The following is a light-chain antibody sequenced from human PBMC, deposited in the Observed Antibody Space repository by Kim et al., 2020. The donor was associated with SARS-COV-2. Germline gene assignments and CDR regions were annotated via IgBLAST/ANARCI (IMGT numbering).Light chain of an antibody. J-gene: IGLJ2*01. CDR1: SIVSKS. CDR2: YDS. V-gene: IGLV3-21*04. Sequence: PGKTAMVSCGGNSIVSKSVHWYQQKSGQAPVLVIYYDSDRPSRIPERFSGSNSGNTATLTISRVEAGDEADYYCQVWDSSSDHRVVFGGGTKVTVL. CDR3: QVWDSSSDHRVV.